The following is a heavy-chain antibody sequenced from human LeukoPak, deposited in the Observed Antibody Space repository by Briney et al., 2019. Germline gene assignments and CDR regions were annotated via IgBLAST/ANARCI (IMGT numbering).Heavy chain of an antibody. V-gene: IGHV1-46*01. CDR3: ARGGITMIVVVTSYLDY. CDR2: INPSGGST. CDR1: GYTFTSYY. J-gene: IGHJ4*02. D-gene: IGHD3-22*01. Sequence: ASVKVSCTASGYTFTSYYMHWVRQAPGQGLEWMGIINPSGGSTSYAQKFQGRVTMTRDTSTSTVYMELSSLRSEDTAVYYCARGGITMIVVVTSYLDYWGQGTLVTVSS.